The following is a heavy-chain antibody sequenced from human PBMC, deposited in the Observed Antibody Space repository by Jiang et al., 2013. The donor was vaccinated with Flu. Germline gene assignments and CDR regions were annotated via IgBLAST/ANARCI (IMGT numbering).Heavy chain of an antibody. D-gene: IGHD5-24*01. V-gene: IGHV5-51*01. CDR2: IYPGDSDT. Sequence: VQLVESGAEVKKPGESLKISCKGSGYSFTSYWIGWVRQMPGKGLEWMGIIYPGDSDTRYSPSFQGQVTISADKSISTAYLQWSSLKASDTAMYYCARHMGDGYNFDYYYGMDVWGQGTTVTVSS. J-gene: IGHJ6*02. CDR1: GYSFTSYW. CDR3: ARHMGDGYNFDYYYGMDV.